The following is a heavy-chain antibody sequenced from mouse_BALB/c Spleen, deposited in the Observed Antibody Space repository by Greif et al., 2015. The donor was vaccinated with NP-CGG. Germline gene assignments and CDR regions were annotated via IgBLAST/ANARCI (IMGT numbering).Heavy chain of an antibody. CDR2: ISNGGGST. CDR1: GFTFSSYT. CDR3: ARDGYVV. D-gene: IGHD1-2*01. Sequence: EVNLVESGGGLVQPGGSLKLSCAASGFTFSSYTMSWVRQTPEKRLEWVAYISNGGGSTYYPDTVKGRFTISRDNAKNTLYLQMSSLKSEDTAMYYCARDGYVVWGAGTTVTVSS. V-gene: IGHV5-12-2*01. J-gene: IGHJ1*01.